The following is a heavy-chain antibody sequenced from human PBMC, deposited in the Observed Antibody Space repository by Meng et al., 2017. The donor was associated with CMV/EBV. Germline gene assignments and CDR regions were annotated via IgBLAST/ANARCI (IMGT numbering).Heavy chain of an antibody. V-gene: IGHV3-20*01. J-gene: IGHJ3*02. CDR2: INWNGGST. CDR3: ARDSVPAATVALKVGAFDI. D-gene: IGHD2-2*01. CDR1: GFTFDDYG. Sequence: GESLKISCAASGFTFDDYGMSWVRQAPGKGLEWVSGINWNGGSTGDADSVKGRFTISRDNAKNSLYLQMNSLRAEDTALYHCARDSVPAATVALKVGAFDIWGQGTMVTVSS.